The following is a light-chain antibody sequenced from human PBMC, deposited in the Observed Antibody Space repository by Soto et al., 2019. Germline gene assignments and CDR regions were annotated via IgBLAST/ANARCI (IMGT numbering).Light chain of an antibody. V-gene: IGKV3-15*01. CDR2: GAS. CDR3: QQYTDWPRT. Sequence: EIVMTQSPATLSVSPGERATLSCRASQSVSSNLAWYQQKPGQAPRLLIYGASSRATGIPARFSGSGSGTEFPLTINSLQSDDFAIYYCQQYTDWPRTFGQGTKV. CDR1: QSVSSN. J-gene: IGKJ1*01.